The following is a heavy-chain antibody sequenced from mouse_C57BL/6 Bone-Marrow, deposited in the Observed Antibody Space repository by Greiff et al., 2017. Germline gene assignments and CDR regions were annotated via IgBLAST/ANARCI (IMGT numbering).Heavy chain of an antibody. V-gene: IGHV5-16*01. CDR3: ARAHYDYYAMDY. J-gene: IGHJ4*01. CDR1: GFTFSDYY. CDR2: MNYDGSST. Sequence: EVKLMESEGGLVQPGRSMKLSCTASGFTFSDYYMAWVRQVPEKGLEWVANMNYDGSSTYYLDSLKSRFIILRDNAKNILYLQMSSLKSEDTATYYCARAHYDYYAMDYWGQGTSVTVSS. D-gene: IGHD2-4*01.